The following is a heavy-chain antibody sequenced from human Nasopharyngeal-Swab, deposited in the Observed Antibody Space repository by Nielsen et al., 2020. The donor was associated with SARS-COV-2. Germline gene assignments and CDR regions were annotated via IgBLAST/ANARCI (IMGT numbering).Heavy chain of an antibody. D-gene: IGHD3-22*01. V-gene: IGHV3-11*06. J-gene: IGHJ6*03. CDR3: ARAYYDSEVSGYYYYYMDV. CDR2: ISSSSSYT. CDR1: GFTFSDYY. Sequence: GESLKISCAASGFTFSDYYMRWIRQAPGKGLEWVSYISSSSSYTNYADSVKGRFTISRDNAKNSLYLQMNSLRAEDTAVYYCARAYYDSEVSGYYYYYMDVWGKGTTVTVSS.